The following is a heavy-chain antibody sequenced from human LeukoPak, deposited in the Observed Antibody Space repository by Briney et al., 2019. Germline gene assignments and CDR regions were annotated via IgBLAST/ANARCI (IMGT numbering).Heavy chain of an antibody. CDR1: GGSISSSTYY. CDR3: ARHYLGGRATIFVY. V-gene: IGHV4-39*01. Sequence: SETLSLTCTVSGGSISSSTYYWGWIRQPPGKGLEWIGSMYYSGSTYYNSSLKSRVTMFVDTSKNQFSLKLSSVTAADTAVYYCARHYLGGRATIFVYWGQGTLVTVSS. J-gene: IGHJ4*02. CDR2: MYYSGST. D-gene: IGHD5-24*01.